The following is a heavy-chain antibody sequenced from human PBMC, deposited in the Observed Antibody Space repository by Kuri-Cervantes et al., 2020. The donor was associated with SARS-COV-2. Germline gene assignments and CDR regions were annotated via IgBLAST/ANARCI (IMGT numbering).Heavy chain of an antibody. CDR2: INPSGGST. CDR3: AREDIVVVPAYYDDAFDI. CDR1: GDTFTSYY. J-gene: IGHJ3*02. Sequence: ASVKVSCKASGDTFTSYYMHWVRQAPGQGLEWMGIINPSGGSTSYAQKSQGRVTMTRDTSTSTVYMELSSLRSEDTAVYYCAREDIVVVPAYYDDAFDIWGQGTMVTVSS. V-gene: IGHV1-46*01. D-gene: IGHD2-2*01.